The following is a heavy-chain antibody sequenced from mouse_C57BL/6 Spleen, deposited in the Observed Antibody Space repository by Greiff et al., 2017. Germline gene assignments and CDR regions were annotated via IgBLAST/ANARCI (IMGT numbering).Heavy chain of an antibody. Sequence: VKLMESGAELARPGASVKLSCKASGYTFTSYGISWVKQRTGQGLEWIGEIYPRSGNTYYNEKFKGKATLTADKSSSTAYMELRSLTSEDSAVYFCARSGPAQAAMDYWGQGTSVTVSS. CDR2: IYPRSGNT. D-gene: IGHD3-2*02. V-gene: IGHV1-81*01. CDR3: ARSGPAQAAMDY. CDR1: GYTFTSYG. J-gene: IGHJ4*01.